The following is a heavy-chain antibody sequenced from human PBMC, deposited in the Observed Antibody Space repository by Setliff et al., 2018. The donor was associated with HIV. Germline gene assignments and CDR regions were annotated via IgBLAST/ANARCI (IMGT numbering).Heavy chain of an antibody. Sequence: PGGSLRLSCAASGFTFSSYAIHWVRQAPGKGLEWVALISYDGSNKYYADSVKGRFTISRDNSKNTLYLQMNSLRAEDTAVYYCASVLRYYGSGSYPFGYWGQGTLVTVSS. D-gene: IGHD3-10*01. CDR3: ASVLRYYGSGSYPFGY. CDR2: ISYDGSNK. CDR1: GFTFSSYA. V-gene: IGHV3-30*04. J-gene: IGHJ4*02.